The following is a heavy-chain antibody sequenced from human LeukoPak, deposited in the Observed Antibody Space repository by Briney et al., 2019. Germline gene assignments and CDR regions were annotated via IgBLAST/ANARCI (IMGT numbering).Heavy chain of an antibody. CDR3: ARDTGQDGIGY. D-gene: IGHD1-26*01. CDR2: INHSGST. CDR1: GGSFSGYY. V-gene: IGHV4-34*01. J-gene: IGHJ4*02. Sequence: SETLSLTCAVYGGSFSGYYWSWIRQPPGKGLEWIGEINHSGSTNYNPSLKSRVTISVDTSKNQFSLKLSSVTAADTAVYFCARDTGQDGIGYWGPGKLVTVSS.